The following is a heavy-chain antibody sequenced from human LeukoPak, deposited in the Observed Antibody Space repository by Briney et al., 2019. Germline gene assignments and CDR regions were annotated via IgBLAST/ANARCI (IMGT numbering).Heavy chain of an antibody. CDR2: IYYSGST. J-gene: IGHJ4*02. D-gene: IGHD3-22*01. Sequence: PSETLSLTCTVSGGSISSYYWSWIRQPPGKGLEWSGYIYYSGSTNYNPSLKSRVTISVDTSKNQFSLKLSSMTAADTAVYYCARLYYYDSSGPPVFDYWGQGTLVTVSS. V-gene: IGHV4-59*01. CDR3: ARLYYYDSSGPPVFDY. CDR1: GGSISSYY.